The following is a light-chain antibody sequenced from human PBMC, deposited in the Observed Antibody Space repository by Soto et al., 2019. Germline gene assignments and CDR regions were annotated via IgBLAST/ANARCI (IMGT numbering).Light chain of an antibody. CDR3: QSYDSSLSGGV. J-gene: IGLJ3*02. Sequence: QSVLTQPPSVSGAPGQRVTISCTGSSSNIGAGYDVHGYQQLPGTAPKLLISGNSNRPSGVPDRFSGSKSGTSASLAITGLLAEDEADYCCQSYDSSLSGGVFGGGTKLTVL. V-gene: IGLV1-40*01. CDR1: SSNIGAGYD. CDR2: GNS.